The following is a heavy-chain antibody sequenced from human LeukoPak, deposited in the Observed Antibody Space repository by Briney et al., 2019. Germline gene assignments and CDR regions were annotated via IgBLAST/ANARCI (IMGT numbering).Heavy chain of an antibody. Sequence: PGGSLRLSCAASEFTVSNNYMSWVRQAPGKGLEWVSSISSSSSYIYYADSVKGRFTISRDNSKNTLYLQMNSLRAEDTAVYYCAKDKAWYYDSSGYPNWFDPWGQGTLVTVSS. CDR1: EFTVSNNY. J-gene: IGHJ5*02. CDR2: ISSSSSYI. D-gene: IGHD3-22*01. V-gene: IGHV3-11*05. CDR3: AKDKAWYYDSSGYPNWFDP.